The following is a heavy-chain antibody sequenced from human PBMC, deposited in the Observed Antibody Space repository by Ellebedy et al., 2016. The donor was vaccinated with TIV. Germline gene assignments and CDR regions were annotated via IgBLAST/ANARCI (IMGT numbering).Heavy chain of an antibody. D-gene: IGHD3-3*01. J-gene: IGHJ6*02. Sequence: GESLKISCAASGFTVSSNDMSWVRQAPGKGLEWVAVISYDGSNTYYADSVKGRFTISRDNSKNTLYLQMNSLRAEDTAVYYCARAGDFWSGYYYYGMDVWGQGTTVTVSS. CDR2: ISYDGSNT. V-gene: IGHV3-30*14. CDR3: ARAGDFWSGYYYYGMDV. CDR1: GFTVSSND.